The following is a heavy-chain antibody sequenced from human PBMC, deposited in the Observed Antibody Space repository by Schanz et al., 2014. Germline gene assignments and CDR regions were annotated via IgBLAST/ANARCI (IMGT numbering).Heavy chain of an antibody. CDR1: GFTFRSYA. D-gene: IGHD2-15*01. V-gene: IGHV3-23*01. J-gene: IGHJ4*02. CDR3: VKDERGDVVVVAANY. CDR2: VSASGGGP. Sequence: EVQLLESGGGLVPPGGSLRLSCIGSGFTFRSYALSWVRQAPGKGLEWVSLVSASGGGPFYADSVKGRFTISRDKSRNTVYLQMSSLRAEDTAVYYCVKDERGDVVVVAANYWGQGALVIVSS.